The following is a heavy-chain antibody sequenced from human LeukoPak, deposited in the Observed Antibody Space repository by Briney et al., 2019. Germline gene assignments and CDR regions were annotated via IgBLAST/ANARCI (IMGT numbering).Heavy chain of an antibody. V-gene: IGHV3-11*06. J-gene: IGHJ4*02. CDR3: ARDRDTVMDLEY. Sequence: GGSLRLSCVASGFTFSDYYMSWIRQAPGKGLEWVSYISSSSSYTNYADSVKGRFTISRDNAKNSLYLQMNSLRAEDTAVYYCARDRDTVMDLEYWGQGTLVSVSS. CDR2: ISSSSSYT. D-gene: IGHD4-11*01. CDR1: GFTFSDYY.